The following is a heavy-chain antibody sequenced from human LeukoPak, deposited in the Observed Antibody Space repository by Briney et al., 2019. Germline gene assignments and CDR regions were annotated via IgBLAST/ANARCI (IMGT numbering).Heavy chain of an antibody. CDR1: GGSISSGGYS. D-gene: IGHD3-10*01. CDR2: IYHSGST. CDR3: ARGSYLYGMDV. V-gene: IGHV4-30-2*01. J-gene: IGHJ6*02. Sequence: PSETLSLTCAVSGGSISSGGYSWSWIRQPPGKGLEWIGYIYHSGSTYYNPSLKSRVTISVDRSKNQFSLKPSSVTAADTAVYYCARGSYLYGMDVWGQGTTVTVSS.